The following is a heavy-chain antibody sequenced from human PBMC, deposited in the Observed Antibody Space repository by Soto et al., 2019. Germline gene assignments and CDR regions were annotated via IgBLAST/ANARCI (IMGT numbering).Heavy chain of an antibody. CDR1: GGSFSGYY. V-gene: IGHV4-34*01. J-gene: IGHJ6*03. D-gene: IGHD3-10*01. CDR2: INHSGST. Sequence: PSETLSLTCAVSGGSFSGYYWSWIRQRPGKGLEWIGEINHSGSTNYNPSLKSRVTISVDTSKNQFSLKLSSVTAADTAVYYCARHSSGSCVYYYYMDGRGKGTTVTVAS. CDR3: ARHSSGSCVYYYYMDG.